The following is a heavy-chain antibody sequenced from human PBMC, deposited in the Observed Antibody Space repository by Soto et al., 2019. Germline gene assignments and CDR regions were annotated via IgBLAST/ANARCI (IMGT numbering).Heavy chain of an antibody. J-gene: IGHJ6*02. Sequence: QVQLVESGGGVVQPGRSLRLSCAASGFTFSSYGMHWVRQAPGKGLEWVAVISYDGSNKYYADSVKGRFTISRDNSKNTLYLHMNSLRAEDTAVYYCAKAGYSSSASTLGGMDVWGQGTTVTVS. D-gene: IGHD6-6*01. CDR3: AKAGYSSSASTLGGMDV. CDR2: ISYDGSNK. V-gene: IGHV3-30*18. CDR1: GFTFSSYG.